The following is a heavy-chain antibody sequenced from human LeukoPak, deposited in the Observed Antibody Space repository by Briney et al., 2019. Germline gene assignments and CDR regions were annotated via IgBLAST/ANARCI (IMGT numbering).Heavy chain of an antibody. CDR1: GFTFSSYS. V-gene: IGHV3-21*01. J-gene: IGHJ3*02. CDR3: ATTHSPEVVVSADDAFDI. D-gene: IGHD3-22*01. CDR2: ISSSSSYI. Sequence: PGGSLRLSCAASGFTFSSYSMNWVRQAPGKGLEWVSSISSSSSYIYYADSVKGRFTISRDNAKNSLYLQMNSLRAEDTAVYYCATTHSPEVVVSADDAFDIWGQGTMVTVSS.